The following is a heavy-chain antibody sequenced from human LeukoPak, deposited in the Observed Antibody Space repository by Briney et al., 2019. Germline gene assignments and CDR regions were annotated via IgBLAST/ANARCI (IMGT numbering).Heavy chain of an antibody. CDR3: AREGATLIDY. CDR2: TFYSGST. D-gene: IGHD3-16*01. Sequence: SETLSLTCTVSGDSISSSSYYWEWIRQPPGKGLEWIGSTFYSGSTYYNPSLKSRITISVDTSKNQFSLKLSSVTAADTAVYYCAREGATLIDYWGQGTLVTVSS. CDR1: GDSISSSSYY. V-gene: IGHV4-39*01. J-gene: IGHJ4*02.